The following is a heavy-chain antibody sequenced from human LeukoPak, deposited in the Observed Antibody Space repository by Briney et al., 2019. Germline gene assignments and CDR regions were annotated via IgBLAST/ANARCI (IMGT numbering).Heavy chain of an antibody. Sequence: GGSLRLSCAASRFTFSSYSMNWVRQAPGKGLEWVSSISSSGSYIYYADSVKGRFTISRDNAKNSLYLQMNSLRAEDTAVYYCAREDHGGVWGQGTTVTVSS. CDR3: AREDHGGV. CDR2: ISSSGSYI. D-gene: IGHD3-10*01. CDR1: RFTFSSYS. J-gene: IGHJ6*02. V-gene: IGHV3-21*01.